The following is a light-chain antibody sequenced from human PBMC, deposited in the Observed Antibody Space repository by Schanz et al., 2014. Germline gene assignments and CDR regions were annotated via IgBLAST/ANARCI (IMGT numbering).Light chain of an antibody. Sequence: QSALTQPASVSGAPGQSITISCTGTSSDVGAYNYVSWYQQHPGKAPKLMIYEGSKRPSGISDRFSGSRSANTASLTISGLQAEDEADYYCSSYAGSNTLVFGGGTKLTVL. V-gene: IGLV2-23*01. CDR2: EGS. CDR3: SSYAGSNTLV. J-gene: IGLJ3*02. CDR1: SSDVGAYNY.